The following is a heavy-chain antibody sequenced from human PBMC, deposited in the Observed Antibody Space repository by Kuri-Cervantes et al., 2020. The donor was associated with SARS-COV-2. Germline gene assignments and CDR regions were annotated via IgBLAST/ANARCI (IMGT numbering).Heavy chain of an antibody. CDR1: GGSLSGSY. CDR3: AREHTTGNFDY. D-gene: IGHD1-1*01. CDR2: VNHNGGA. J-gene: IGHJ4*02. V-gene: IGHV4-34*01. Sequence: SQTLSLTCAVYGGSLSGSYWSWIRQSPGKRLEWIGEVNHNGGANYNPSLRSRVTISVDTSKNQFSLKLSSVTAADTAVYYCAREHTTGNFDYWGQGTLVTVSS.